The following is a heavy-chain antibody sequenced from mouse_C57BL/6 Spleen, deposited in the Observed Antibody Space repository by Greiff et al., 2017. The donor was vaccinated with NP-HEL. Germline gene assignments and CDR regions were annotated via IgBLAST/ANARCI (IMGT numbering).Heavy chain of an antibody. D-gene: IGHD2-4*01. CDR3: ARYYDYGIYYAMDY. V-gene: IGHV5-12*01. CDR1: GFTFSDYY. J-gene: IGHJ4*01. CDR2: ISNGGGST. Sequence: EVKVVESGGGLVQPGGSLKLSCAASGFTFSDYYMYWVRQTPEKRLEWVAYISNGGGSTYYPDTVKGRFTISRDNAKNTLYLQMSRLKSEDTAMYYCARYYDYGIYYAMDYWGQGTSVTVSS.